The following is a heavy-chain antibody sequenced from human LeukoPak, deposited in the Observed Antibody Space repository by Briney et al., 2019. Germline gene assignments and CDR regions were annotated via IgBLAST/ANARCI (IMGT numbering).Heavy chain of an antibody. Sequence: SETLSLTCTVSGGSISSSSHYWGWIRQPPGKGLEWIGSIGSIYYSGGTYYNPSLKSRVTISVDTSKNQFSLKLSSVTAADTAVYYCARGGRDYGDYYDIWGQGTMVTVSS. CDR2: IGSIYYSGGT. V-gene: IGHV4-39*07. D-gene: IGHD4-17*01. CDR1: GGSISSSSHY. CDR3: ARGGRDYGDYYDI. J-gene: IGHJ3*02.